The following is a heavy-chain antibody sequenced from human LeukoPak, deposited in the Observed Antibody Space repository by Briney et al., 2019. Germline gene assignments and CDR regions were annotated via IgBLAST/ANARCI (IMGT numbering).Heavy chain of an antibody. V-gene: IGHV1-2*02. D-gene: IGHD6-13*01. CDR2: INPNSGGT. CDR1: GGTFSSYA. J-gene: IGHJ5*02. CDR3: ARGTAAAGNNWFDP. Sequence: GASVKVSCKASGGTFSSYAISWVRQAPGQGLEWMGWINPNSGGTNYAQKFQGRVTMTRDTSISTAYMELSRLRSDDTAVYYCARGTAAAGNNWFDPWGQGTLVTVSS.